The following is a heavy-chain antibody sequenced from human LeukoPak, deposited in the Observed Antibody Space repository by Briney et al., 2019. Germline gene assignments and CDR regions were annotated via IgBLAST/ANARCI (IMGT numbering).Heavy chain of an antibody. V-gene: IGHV5-51*01. CDR2: IYPSDSET. J-gene: IGHJ4*02. Sequence: GESLKISCKGSGYNFTSYWIGWVRQMPGKGLEWMGIIYPSDSETRYSPSFKGQVTISADKSTSTAYVQWSSLKASDTATYYCARPSGSGSYYNVLFDYWGQGTLVTVSS. CDR1: GYNFTSYW. CDR3: ARPSGSGSYYNVLFDY. D-gene: IGHD3-10*01.